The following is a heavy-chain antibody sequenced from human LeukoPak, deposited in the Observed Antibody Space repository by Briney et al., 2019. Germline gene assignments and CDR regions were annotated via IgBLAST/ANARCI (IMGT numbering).Heavy chain of an antibody. V-gene: IGHV3-33*01. CDR1: GFTFSSYG. CDR2: IWYDGSNK. Sequence: PGGSLRLSCAASGFTFSSYGMHWVRQAPGKGLEWVAVIWYDGSNKYYADSVKGRFTISRDNSKNTLYLQMNSLRAEDTAVYYCARDGDQMFEVYDYWGQGTLVTVSS. J-gene: IGHJ4*02. D-gene: IGHD3-10*02. CDR3: ARDGDQMFEVYDY.